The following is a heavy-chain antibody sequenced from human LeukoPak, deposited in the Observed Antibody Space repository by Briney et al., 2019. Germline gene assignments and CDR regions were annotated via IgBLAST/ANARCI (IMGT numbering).Heavy chain of an antibody. V-gene: IGHV3-21*01. CDR3: ARVIAAAGYFDY. Sequence: GGSLRLSCAASGFTFSSYSMNWVRQAPGKGLEWVSSISSSSSYIYYADSVKGRFTISRDNAKNSLYLQMNSLRAEDTAVYYCARVIAAAGYFDYWGQGTLVTVSS. CDR2: ISSSSSYI. J-gene: IGHJ4*02. CDR1: GFTFSSYS. D-gene: IGHD6-13*01.